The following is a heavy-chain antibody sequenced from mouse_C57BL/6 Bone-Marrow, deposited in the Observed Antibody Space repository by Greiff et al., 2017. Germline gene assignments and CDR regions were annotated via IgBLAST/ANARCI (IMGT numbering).Heavy chain of an antibody. CDR3: ARNWGYYSNPYAMDY. CDR1: GFSLTSYA. Sequence: AQLKESGPGLVAPSQSLSITCTVSGFSLTSYAISWVRQPPGKGLEWLGVIWTGGGTNYNSALKSRLSISKDNSKSQVFLKMNSLQTDDTARYYCARNWGYYSNPYAMDYWGQGTSVTVSS. V-gene: IGHV2-9-1*01. CDR2: IWTGGGT. J-gene: IGHJ4*01. D-gene: IGHD2-5*01.